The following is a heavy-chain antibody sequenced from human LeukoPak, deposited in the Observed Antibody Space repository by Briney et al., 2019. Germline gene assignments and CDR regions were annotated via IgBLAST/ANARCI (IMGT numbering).Heavy chain of an antibody. CDR1: RGSFSGYY. D-gene: IGHD3-9*01. CDR3: ARGPTIDYDILTGYYYFDY. CDR2: INHSGTT. V-gene: IGHV4-34*01. J-gene: IGHJ4*02. Sequence: SGTLSLTCAVYRGSFSGYYWTWIRQSPGKGLEWIGEINHSGTTNYNPSLKSRVTISIDTSKNQFSLKLSPVTAADTAVYYCARGPTIDYDILTGYYYFDYWGQGTLVTVSS.